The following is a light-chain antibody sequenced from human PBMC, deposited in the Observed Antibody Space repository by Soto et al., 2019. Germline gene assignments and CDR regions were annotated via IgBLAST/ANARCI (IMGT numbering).Light chain of an antibody. Sequence: QSVLSQPPSASGTPGQRVTISCSGSSSNIGSHTVNWYQQLPGMAPKLLIYSTTQRPSGVPDRFSGSKSGTSASLAISGLQSEDEADYYCTAWDDSLNGVVFGGGTKLTVL. J-gene: IGLJ2*01. V-gene: IGLV1-44*01. CDR2: STT. CDR1: SSNIGSHT. CDR3: TAWDDSLNGVV.